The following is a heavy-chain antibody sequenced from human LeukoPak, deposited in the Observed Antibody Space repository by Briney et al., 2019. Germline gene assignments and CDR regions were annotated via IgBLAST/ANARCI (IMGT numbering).Heavy chain of an antibody. V-gene: IGHV1-69*06. CDR3: ATHILTLSSILRGDY. J-gene: IGHJ4*02. Sequence: ASVKVSCKASGGTFSSHAISWVRQAPGQGLEWMGGIIPIFGTANYAQKFQGRVTMTEETSTDTAYMELSSLRSEDTAVYYCATHILTLSSILRGDYWGQGTLVTVSS. CDR1: GGTFSSHA. D-gene: IGHD3-9*01. CDR2: IIPIFGTA.